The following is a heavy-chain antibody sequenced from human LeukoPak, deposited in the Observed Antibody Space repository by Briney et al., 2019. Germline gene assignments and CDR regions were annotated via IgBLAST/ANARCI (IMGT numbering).Heavy chain of an antibody. V-gene: IGHV4-4*07. Sequence: PSETLSLTCTVSGGSINSYYWSWIRQPAAKGLEWIGRIYTSVSTNYNPSLKSRVTMSVDTSKNQFSLKLTSVTAADTAVYYCAGGLFANWFDPWGQGTLVTVSS. CDR2: IYTSVST. CDR1: GGSINSYY. D-gene: IGHD3-10*01. CDR3: AGGLFANWFDP. J-gene: IGHJ5*02.